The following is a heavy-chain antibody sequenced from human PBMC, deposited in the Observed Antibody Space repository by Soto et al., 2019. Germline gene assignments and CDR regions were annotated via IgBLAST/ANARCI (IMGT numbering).Heavy chain of an antibody. D-gene: IGHD2-2*01. CDR3: ARLVVVAPVAKA. V-gene: IGHV4-39*02. CDR1: GGSINYNSYY. Sequence: PSETLSLTCSVSGGSINYNSYYWGWIRQPPGKGLEWVGGIFYTGTTYYSPSLKDRVTISVDTSKNSFSLNLTSVTAADTAVYFCARLVVVAPVAKAWGQGNLVTVYS. CDR2: IFYTGTT. J-gene: IGHJ4*02.